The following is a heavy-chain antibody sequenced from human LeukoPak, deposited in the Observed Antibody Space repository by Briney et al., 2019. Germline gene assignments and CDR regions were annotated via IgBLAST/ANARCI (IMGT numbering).Heavy chain of an antibody. D-gene: IGHD6-13*01. J-gene: IGHJ4*02. V-gene: IGHV4-30-2*01. CDR2: IYHSGST. CDR1: GGSISSGGYS. Sequence: SETLSLTCAVSGGSISSGGYSWSWIRQPSGKGLEWIGYIYHSGSTYYNPSLKSRVTISVDRSKNQFSLKLSSVTAADTAVYYCASRYSSSWYDYWGQGTLVTVSS. CDR3: ASRYSSSWYDY.